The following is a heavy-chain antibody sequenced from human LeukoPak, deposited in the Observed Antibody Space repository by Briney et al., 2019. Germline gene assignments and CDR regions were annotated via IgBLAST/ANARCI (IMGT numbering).Heavy chain of an antibody. CDR1: GASISGSY. V-gene: IGHV4-59*01. J-gene: IGHJ5*02. D-gene: IGHD2-2*01. Sequence: SGTLSLTCTVSGASISGSYWSWIRQSPGKGLDWIGYIGNTGATNYSPSLNSRVTISVDTPKNQVSLKLNSVTAADTAVYHCARYSTYCDSTSCYQFDLWGQGTLVTVSS. CDR3: ARYSTYCDSTSCYQFDL. CDR2: IGNTGAT.